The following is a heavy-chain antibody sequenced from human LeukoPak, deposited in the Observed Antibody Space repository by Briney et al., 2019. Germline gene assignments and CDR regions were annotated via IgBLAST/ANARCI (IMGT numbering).Heavy chain of an antibody. Sequence: GGSLRLSCAASGFTFSSAWMTWVRQAPGKGLEWVGHIKNKTNGETTDYAAPVKGRFIISRDDSKNTLCPQMNSLRTEDTAVYYCARGFCSSTNCYQGPFDFWGQGTLVTVSS. D-gene: IGHD2-2*01. CDR1: GFTFSSAW. CDR2: IKNKTNGETT. J-gene: IGHJ4*02. CDR3: ARGFCSSTNCYQGPFDF. V-gene: IGHV3-15*01.